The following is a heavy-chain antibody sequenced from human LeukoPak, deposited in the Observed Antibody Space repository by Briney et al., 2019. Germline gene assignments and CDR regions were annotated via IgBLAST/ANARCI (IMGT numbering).Heavy chain of an antibody. CDR1: GFTFSSYW. V-gene: IGHV3-74*01. J-gene: IGHJ4*02. Sequence: GGSLRLSCVASGFTFSSYWMHWVRQAPGKGLVWVARINHDGDSANYADFVKGRFTISRDNAKNTLYLQMNSLRAEDTAVYYCARDWFHAIDYWGQGTLVTVSS. D-gene: IGHD2/OR15-2a*01. CDR3: ARDWFHAIDY. CDR2: INHDGDSA.